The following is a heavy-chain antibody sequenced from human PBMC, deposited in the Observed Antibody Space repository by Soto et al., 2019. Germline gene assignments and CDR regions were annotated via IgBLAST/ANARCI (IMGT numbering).Heavy chain of an antibody. CDR1: GYTFTSYD. CDR2: MNPNSGNT. J-gene: IGHJ6*02. D-gene: IGHD4-17*01. Sequence: ASVKVSCKASGYTFTSYDINWVRQATGQGLEWMGWMNPNSGNTGYAQKFRGRVTMTRNTSISTAYMELSSLRSEDTAVYYCARGGANGDYGYYYYGMDVWGQGTTVTVSS. V-gene: IGHV1-8*01. CDR3: ARGGANGDYGYYYYGMDV.